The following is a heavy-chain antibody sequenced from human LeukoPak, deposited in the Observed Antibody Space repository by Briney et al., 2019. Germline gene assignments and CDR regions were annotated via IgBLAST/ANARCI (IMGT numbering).Heavy chain of an antibody. Sequence: ASVKVSCKASGYTFTSYAMHWVRQAPGQRLEWMGWINAGNGNTKYSQKFQGRVTITRDTSASTAYMELRSLRSEDTAVYYCARSTLGWPSRGGEFDYWGQGTLVTVSS. V-gene: IGHV1-3*01. CDR2: INAGNGNT. J-gene: IGHJ4*02. D-gene: IGHD3-16*01. CDR1: GYTFTSYA. CDR3: ARSTLGWPSRGGEFDY.